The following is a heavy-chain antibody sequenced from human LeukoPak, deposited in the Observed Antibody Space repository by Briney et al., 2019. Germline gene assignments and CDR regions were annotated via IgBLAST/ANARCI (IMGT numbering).Heavy chain of an antibody. Sequence: GASVKVSCKASGYTFTGYHMHWVRQAPGQGLEWMGWINPNSGGTNYAQKFQGRVTMTRDTSISTAYMELSRLRSDDTAVYYCARDKGLTIFGVVTILFDYWGQGTLVTVSS. D-gene: IGHD3-3*01. J-gene: IGHJ4*02. CDR2: INPNSGGT. CDR3: ARDKGLTIFGVVTILFDY. CDR1: GYTFTGYH. V-gene: IGHV1-2*02.